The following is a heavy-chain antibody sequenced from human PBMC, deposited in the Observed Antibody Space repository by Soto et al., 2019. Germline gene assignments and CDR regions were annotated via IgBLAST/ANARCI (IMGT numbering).Heavy chain of an antibody. CDR3: ARYRREAVAGYTLDN. J-gene: IGHJ4*02. V-gene: IGHV4-59*01. CDR2: VYNSGST. Sequence: PSETLSLTCTVSGGSISSNYWTWIRQPPGKGLEWIGYVYNSGSTNYNPSLESRVTISEDTSKSQFSLKVNSMTAADTAVYYCARYRREAVAGYTLDNWGQGILVTVSS. CDR1: GGSISSNY. D-gene: IGHD6-13*01.